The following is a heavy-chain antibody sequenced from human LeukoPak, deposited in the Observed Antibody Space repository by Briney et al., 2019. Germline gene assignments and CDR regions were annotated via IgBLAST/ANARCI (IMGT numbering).Heavy chain of an antibody. CDR3: ARGGQNNWVFFDC. J-gene: IGHJ4*02. CDR1: GYSFTTHW. CDR2: IYPGDSDT. Sequence: LGESLKISCKASGYSFTTHWIGWVRQMPGKGLEWMGIIYPGDSDTRYSPSFQGHITISADKSITTAYLQWSSLKASDTAMYYCARGGQNNWVFFDCWGQGTLVTVSS. V-gene: IGHV5-51*01. D-gene: IGHD1-20*01.